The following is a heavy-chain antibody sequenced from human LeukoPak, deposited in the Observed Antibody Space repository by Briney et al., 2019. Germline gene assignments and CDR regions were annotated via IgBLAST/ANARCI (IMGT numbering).Heavy chain of an antibody. CDR3: ARATQLWPTYYYYGMDV. Sequence: GASVKVSCKASGYTFTGYYMHWVRQAPGQGLEWMGRINPNSGGTNYAQKFQGRVTMTRDTSISTAYMELRSLRSDDTAVYYCARATQLWPTYYYYGMDVWGQGTTVTVSS. CDR2: INPNSGGT. CDR1: GYTFTGYY. J-gene: IGHJ6*02. V-gene: IGHV1-2*06. D-gene: IGHD5-18*01.